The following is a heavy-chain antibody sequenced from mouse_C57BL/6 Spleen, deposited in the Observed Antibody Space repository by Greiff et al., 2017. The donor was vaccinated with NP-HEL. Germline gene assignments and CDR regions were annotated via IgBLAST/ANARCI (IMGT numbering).Heavy chain of an antibody. V-gene: IGHV1-81*01. CDR2: IYPRSGNT. J-gene: IGHJ2*01. D-gene: IGHD1-1*01. CDR1: GYTFTSYG. Sequence: QVQLQQSGAELARPGASVKLSCKASGYTFTSYGISWVKQRTGQGLEWIGEIYPRSGNTYYNEKFKGKATLTADKSSSTAYMELRSLTSEDSAVYFCAREGDYYGSRVCDYWGQGTTLTVSS. CDR3: AREGDYYGSRVCDY.